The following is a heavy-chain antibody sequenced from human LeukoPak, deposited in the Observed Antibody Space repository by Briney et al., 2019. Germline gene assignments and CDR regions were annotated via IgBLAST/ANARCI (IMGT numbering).Heavy chain of an antibody. D-gene: IGHD6-13*01. CDR1: GGSISSHY. J-gene: IGHJ4*02. V-gene: IGHV4-59*11. CDR3: ARGRIAAAPDFDY. Sequence: SETLSLTCTVSGGSISSHYWSWIRQPPGKGLEWIGYIYYSGSTNYNPSLKSRVTISVDTSKNQFSLKLSSVTAADTAVYYCARGRIAAAPDFDYWGQGTLDTVSS. CDR2: IYYSGST.